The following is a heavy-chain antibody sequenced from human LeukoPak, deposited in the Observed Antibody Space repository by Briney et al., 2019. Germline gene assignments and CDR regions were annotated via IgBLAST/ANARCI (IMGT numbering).Heavy chain of an antibody. J-gene: IGHJ4*02. V-gene: IGHV3-23*01. CDR1: GFTFSSYA. CDR2: ISGSGGST. CDR3: AKENPGSGSYYDSGGNFDY. D-gene: IGHD3-10*01. Sequence: GGSLRLSCAASGFTFSSYAMSSVRQAPGKGLEWVSTISGSGGSTYDADSVKGRFTISRDNAKNTLYLQINSLRAEDTAVYYCAKENPGSGSYYDSGGNFDYWGQGTLVTVSS.